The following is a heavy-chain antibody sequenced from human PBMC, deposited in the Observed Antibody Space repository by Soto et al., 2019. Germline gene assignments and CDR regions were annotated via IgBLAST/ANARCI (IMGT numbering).Heavy chain of an antibody. J-gene: IGHJ4*02. V-gene: IGHV4-59*01. Sequence: SETLSLTCTVSGGSISSYYWSWIRQPPGKGLEWIGYIYYSGSTNYNPSLKSRVTISVDTSKNQFSLKLSSVTAADTAVYYCARGGGLTIFGVVIHFDYWGQGTLVTVSS. D-gene: IGHD3-3*01. CDR3: ARGGGLTIFGVVIHFDY. CDR1: GGSISSYY. CDR2: IYYSGST.